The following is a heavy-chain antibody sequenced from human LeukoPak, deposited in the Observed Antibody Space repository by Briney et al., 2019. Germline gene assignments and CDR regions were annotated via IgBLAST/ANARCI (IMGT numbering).Heavy chain of an antibody. J-gene: IGHJ4*02. CDR2: IYHSGST. D-gene: IGHD4-23*01. CDR3: ARDRSVYGGNPDY. CDR1: GYSICSGYY. V-gene: IGHV4-38-2*02. Sequence: SETLSLTXTVSGYSICSGYYWGWIRQPPGKGLEWIGSIYHSGSTYYNPSLKSRVTISVDTSKNQFSLKLSSVTAADTAVYYCARDRSVYGGNPDYWGQGTLVTVSS.